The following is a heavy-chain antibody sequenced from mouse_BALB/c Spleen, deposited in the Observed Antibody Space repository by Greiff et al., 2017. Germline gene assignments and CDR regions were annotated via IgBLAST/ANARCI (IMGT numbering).Heavy chain of an antibody. V-gene: IGHV14-3*02. CDR1: GFNIKDTY. CDR2: IDPANGNT. J-gene: IGHJ4*01. Sequence: VQLKESGAELVKPGASVKLSCTASGFNIKDTYMHWVKQRPEQGLEWIGRIDPANGNTKYDPKFQGKATITADTSSNTAYLQLSSLTSEDTAVYYCARYDVRAMDYWGQGTSVTVSS. D-gene: IGHD2-14*01. CDR3: ARYDVRAMDY.